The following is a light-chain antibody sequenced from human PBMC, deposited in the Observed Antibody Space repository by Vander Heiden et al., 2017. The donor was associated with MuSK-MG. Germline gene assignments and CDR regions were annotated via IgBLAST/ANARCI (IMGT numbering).Light chain of an antibody. J-gene: IGKJ5*01. V-gene: IGKV1-39*01. CDR2: AAS. CDR3: QQSYSTLIT. CDR1: QSISSY. Sequence: DIQMTQSPSSLSASAGDRVTITCRASQSISSYLNWYQQKPGKAPKLLIYAASSLQSGVPSRFSGSGSGTDFTRTISSLKVEDFASYYCQQSYSTLITFGQGTRLEIK.